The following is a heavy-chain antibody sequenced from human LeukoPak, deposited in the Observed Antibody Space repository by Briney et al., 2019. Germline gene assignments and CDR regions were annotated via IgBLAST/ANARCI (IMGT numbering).Heavy chain of an antibody. CDR3: ARQNYYYYGMDV. J-gene: IGHJ6*02. V-gene: IGHV4-59*08. CDR1: GGSISSYY. CDR2: IYYSGST. Sequence: SSETLSLTCSVSGGSISSYYWSWIRQPPGKGLEWIGYIYYSGSTNYNPSLKRRVTISIDTSKTQFSLKLSSVTAADTAVYYCARQNYYYYGMDVWGQGTTVTVSS.